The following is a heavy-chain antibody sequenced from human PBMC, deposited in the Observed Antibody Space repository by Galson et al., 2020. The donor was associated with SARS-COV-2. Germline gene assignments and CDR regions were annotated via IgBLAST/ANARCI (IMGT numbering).Heavy chain of an antibody. CDR1: GYSFTSYW. Sequence: ESLKTSCMGSGYSFTSYWIGWVRQMPGKGLGWMGNIYPGDSDTTYSPSFQGQVPIPADKSISTAYLQWSSLKASDTAMYYCARMIAAAGTDYGGQGTLVTVSS. V-gene: IGHV5-51*01. D-gene: IGHD6-13*01. CDR3: ARMIAAAGTDY. J-gene: IGHJ4*02. CDR2: IYPGDSDT.